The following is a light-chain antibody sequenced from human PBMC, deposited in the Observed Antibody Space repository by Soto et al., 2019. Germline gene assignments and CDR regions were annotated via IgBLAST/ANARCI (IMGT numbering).Light chain of an antibody. CDR1: QTISTW. CDR2: DAS. CDR3: QQLNSYPLT. Sequence: DIRMTQSPSTLSASVGERVTIACRASQTISTWLAWYQQKPGKAPKLLIYDASSLESGVPSRFSGSGSGTEFTLTISSLQPEDFATYYCQQLNSYPLTFGGGTKVDIK. J-gene: IGKJ4*01. V-gene: IGKV1-5*01.